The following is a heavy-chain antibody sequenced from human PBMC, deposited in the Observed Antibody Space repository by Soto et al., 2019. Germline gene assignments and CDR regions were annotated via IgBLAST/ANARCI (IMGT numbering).Heavy chain of an antibody. CDR1: GGSISSNSYY. Sequence: SETLSLTCTVSGGSISSNSYYWDWIRQTPGKRLEWIGSMYDSGATYHNPSLQSRVTISVDTSKNQFSLHLSSVTAADTAVYYCARHAAYDSVWGKSDGSDYWGQGTLVSVSS. CDR2: MYDSGAT. V-gene: IGHV4-39*01. CDR3: ARHAAYDSVWGKSDGSDY. J-gene: IGHJ4*02. D-gene: IGHD3-16*01.